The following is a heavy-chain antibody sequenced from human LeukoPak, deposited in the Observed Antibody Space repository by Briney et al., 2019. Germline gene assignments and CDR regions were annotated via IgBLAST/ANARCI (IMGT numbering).Heavy chain of an antibody. CDR1: GGSITNFY. Sequence: SETLSLTCTVSGGSITNFYWSWVRQPPGKRLEWLGFIYYTGSTTYNPSLESRVTISVDTSKNQFSLKLSSVTAADTAVYYCARDLGYHPYAFDIWGQGTMVTVSS. CDR2: IYYTGST. J-gene: IGHJ3*02. D-gene: IGHD6-25*01. V-gene: IGHV4-59*12. CDR3: ARDLGYHPYAFDI.